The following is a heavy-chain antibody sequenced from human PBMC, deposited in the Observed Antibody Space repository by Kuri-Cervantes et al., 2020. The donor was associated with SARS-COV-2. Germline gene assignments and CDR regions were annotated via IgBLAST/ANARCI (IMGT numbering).Heavy chain of an antibody. D-gene: IGHD1-26*01. CDR3: ARELGGPYIFDY. J-gene: IGHJ4*02. Sequence: LSLTCAASGFTFSSYAMHWVRQAPGKGLEWVAVISYDGSNKYYADSVKGRFTISRDNSKNTLYLQMNSLRAEDTAVYYCARELGGPYIFDYWGQGTLVTVSS. CDR1: GFTFSSYA. CDR2: ISYDGSNK. V-gene: IGHV3-30-3*01.